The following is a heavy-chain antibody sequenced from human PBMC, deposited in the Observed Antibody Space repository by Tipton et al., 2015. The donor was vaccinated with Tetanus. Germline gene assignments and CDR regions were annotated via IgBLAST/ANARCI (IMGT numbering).Heavy chain of an antibody. CDR1: GGSLSRGGYY. CDR2: IYFSGST. CDR3: ARDQARGARGWNYFDS. D-gene: IGHD6-6*01. J-gene: IGHJ4*02. V-gene: IGHV4-31*03. Sequence: LRLSCTVSGGSLSRGGYYWTWIRQNPGKGLEWIGDIYFSGSTYYNPPLKSRVTISVDTPKNQFSLRLNSVTAADTAVYYCARDQARGARGWNYFDSWGQGTLVTVSS.